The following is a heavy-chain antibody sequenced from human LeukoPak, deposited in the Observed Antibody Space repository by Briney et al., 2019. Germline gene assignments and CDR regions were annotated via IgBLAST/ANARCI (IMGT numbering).Heavy chain of an antibody. D-gene: IGHD2-15*01. CDR2: IYTSGST. CDR1: GGSISSYY. V-gene: IGHV4-4*07. CDR3: ARGGAVWVVAATDVFDF. J-gene: IGHJ4*02. Sequence: SETLSLICTVSGGSISSYYWSWIRQPAGKGLEWIGRIYTSGSTNYNPSLKSRVTMSVDTSKNQFSLKLSSMTAADTAVYYCARGGAVWVVAATDVFDFWGQGTLVTVSS.